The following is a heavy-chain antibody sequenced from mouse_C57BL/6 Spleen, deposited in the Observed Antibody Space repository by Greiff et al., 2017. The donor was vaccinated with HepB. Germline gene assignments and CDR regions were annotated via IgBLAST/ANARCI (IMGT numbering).Heavy chain of an antibody. V-gene: IGHV1-55*01. Sequence: QVQLQQPGAELVKPGASVKMSCKASGYTFTSYWITWVKQRPGQGLEWIGDIYPGSGSTNYNEKFKSKATLTVDTSSSTAYMQLSSLTSEDSAVYYWARDDCDDNYAMDYWGQGTSVTVSS. J-gene: IGHJ4*01. D-gene: IGHD2-4*01. CDR1: GYTFTSYW. CDR2: IYPGSGST. CDR3: ARDDCDDNYAMDY.